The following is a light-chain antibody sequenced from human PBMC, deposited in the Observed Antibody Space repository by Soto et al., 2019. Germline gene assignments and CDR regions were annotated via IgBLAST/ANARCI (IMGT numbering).Light chain of an antibody. CDR3: QQSFITPHT. Sequence: DIQMTQSPSSLSASGGDRVTITCRASQTIGRYLNWYQQQPGKAPKLLIYAASNLQSGVPSRFSGTGSGTDFTLTISSLQPEDFATYYCQQSFITPHTFGQGTKVDIK. J-gene: IGKJ2*01. CDR1: QTIGRY. CDR2: AAS. V-gene: IGKV1-39*01.